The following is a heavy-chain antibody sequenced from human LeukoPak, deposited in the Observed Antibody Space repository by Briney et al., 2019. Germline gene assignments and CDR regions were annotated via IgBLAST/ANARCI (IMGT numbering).Heavy chain of an antibody. J-gene: IGHJ6*02. D-gene: IGHD2-2*01. CDR2: ISSSGSTI. Sequence: GGSLRLSCAASGFTFSSYEMNWVRQAPGKGLEWVSYISSSGSTIYYADSVKGRFTISRDNAKNSLYLHMNSLRAEDTAVYYCARRSWRYCSSTSCYGGYYGMDVWGQGTTVTVSS. CDR1: GFTFSSYE. V-gene: IGHV3-48*03. CDR3: ARRSWRYCSSTSCYGGYYGMDV.